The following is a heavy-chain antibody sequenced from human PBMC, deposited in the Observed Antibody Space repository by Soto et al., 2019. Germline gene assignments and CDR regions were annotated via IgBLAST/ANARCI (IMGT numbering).Heavy chain of an antibody. CDR2: IYYSGST. V-gene: IGHV4-30-4*01. J-gene: IGHJ5*02. CDR3: ASERPDGARLDP. D-gene: IGHD6-6*01. Sequence: QVQLQESGPGLVKPSQTLSLTCTVSGGSISSGDYYWSWIRQPPGKGLEWIGYIYYSGSTYYSPSLKSRVTIPVDTSKYQFSLKLSSVTAADTAVYYCASERPDGARLDPWGQGTLVTVSS. CDR1: GGSISSGDYY.